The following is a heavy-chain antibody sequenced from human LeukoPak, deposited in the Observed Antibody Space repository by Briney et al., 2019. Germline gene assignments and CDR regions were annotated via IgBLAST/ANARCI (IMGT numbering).Heavy chain of an antibody. Sequence: ASVKVSCKASGYTFTNYDINWVRQAPGQGLEWMGWINPNSGGTNYAQKFQGRVTMTRDTSISTAYMELSRLRSDDTAVYYCARGRGQRGAHFDYWGQGTLVTVSS. CDR2: INPNSGGT. CDR1: GYTFTNYD. J-gene: IGHJ4*02. CDR3: ARGRGQRGAHFDY. V-gene: IGHV1-2*02.